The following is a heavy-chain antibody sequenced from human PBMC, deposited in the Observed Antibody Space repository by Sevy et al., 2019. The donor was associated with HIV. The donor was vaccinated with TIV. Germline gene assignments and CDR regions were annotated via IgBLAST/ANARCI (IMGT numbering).Heavy chain of an antibody. Sequence: SETLSLTCSVSGGSISSHYWSWIRQPAGEGLEWIGRIDTSGGTNYNPSLKTRFTMSRDTSKNQFSLRLSSVTAADTALYYCARYNFWTGHYDYFDYWGPGALVTVSS. CDR1: GGSISSHY. V-gene: IGHV4-4*07. CDR2: IDTSGGT. CDR3: ARYNFWTGHYDYFDY. J-gene: IGHJ4*02. D-gene: IGHD3-3*01.